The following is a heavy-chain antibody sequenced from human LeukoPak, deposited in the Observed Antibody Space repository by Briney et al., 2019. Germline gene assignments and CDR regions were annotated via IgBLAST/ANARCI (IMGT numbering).Heavy chain of an antibody. J-gene: IGHJ3*02. D-gene: IGHD6-6*01. CDR2: ISSSSSYI. Sequence: PGGSLRLSCAASGFTFSSYSMNWVRQAPGKGLEWVSFISSSSSYIYYADSVKGRFTISRDNAKNSLYLQMNSLRAEDTAVYYCARGPSIAARYDAFDIWGQGTMVTVSS. CDR3: ARGPSIAARYDAFDI. V-gene: IGHV3-21*01. CDR1: GFTFSSYS.